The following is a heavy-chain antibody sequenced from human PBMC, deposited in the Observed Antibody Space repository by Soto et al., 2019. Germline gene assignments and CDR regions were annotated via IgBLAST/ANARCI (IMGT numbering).Heavy chain of an antibody. CDR2: ISDDGNDK. D-gene: IGHD3-22*01. Sequence: QVQLVESGGGVVQPGRSLRLSCVASGFGFSFYGMHWVRQAPGKGLEWVAVISDDGNDKYYGDSVKGRFTISRDNSANKLFLQMTGLREEDTAVYYCAKAVVDYSDSSGYFSDFDYWGQGTLVSVSS. CDR3: AKAVVDYSDSSGYFSDFDY. CDR1: GFGFSFYG. V-gene: IGHV3-30*18. J-gene: IGHJ4*02.